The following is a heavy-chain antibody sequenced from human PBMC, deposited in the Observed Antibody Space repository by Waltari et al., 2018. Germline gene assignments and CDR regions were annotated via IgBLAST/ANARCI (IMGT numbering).Heavy chain of an antibody. CDR1: GYTLTKLS. CDR3: ATEAQWLFSFSTGAFDI. Sequence: QVQLVQSGAEVKKPGASVKVSCKVSGYTLTKLSIHRVRQAPEKGLEWMGSFDPEDGETIYAQKFQGRVTMTEDTSTDTAYMEVSSLRSEDTAVYYCATEAQWLFSFSTGAFDIWGQGTMVTVSS. V-gene: IGHV1-24*01. D-gene: IGHD6-19*01. J-gene: IGHJ3*02. CDR2: FDPEDGET.